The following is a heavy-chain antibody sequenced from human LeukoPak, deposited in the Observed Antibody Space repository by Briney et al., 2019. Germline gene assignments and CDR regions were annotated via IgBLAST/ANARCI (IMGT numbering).Heavy chain of an antibody. CDR2: INHSGGT. J-gene: IGHJ4*02. V-gene: IGHV4-34*01. CDR3: ASTEIVGSSSWYYFDY. CDR1: GGSFSAYY. D-gene: IGHD6-13*01. Sequence: SETLSLTCAVYGGSFSAYYWSWIRQPPGKGLEWIGEINHSGGTNYNPSLKSRVTISVDTSKNQFSLQLSSVTAADTAVYYCASTEIVGSSSWYYFDYWGQGILVTVSS.